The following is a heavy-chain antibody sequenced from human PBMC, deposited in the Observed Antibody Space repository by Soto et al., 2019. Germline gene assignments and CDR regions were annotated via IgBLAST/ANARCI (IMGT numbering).Heavy chain of an antibody. CDR1: GFTFDDYA. J-gene: IGHJ4*02. Sequence: EVQLVESGGGLVQPGRSLRLSCAASGFTFDDYAMHWVRQAPGKGLEWVSGISWNSGSIGYADSVKGRFTISRDNAKNSLYLQMNSLRAEDTALYYCAKDMRWELLSYYFDYWGQGTLVTVSS. D-gene: IGHD1-26*01. CDR3: AKDMRWELLSYYFDY. CDR2: ISWNSGSI. V-gene: IGHV3-9*01.